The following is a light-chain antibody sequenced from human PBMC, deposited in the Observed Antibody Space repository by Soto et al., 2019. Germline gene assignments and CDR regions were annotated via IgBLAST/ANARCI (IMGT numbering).Light chain of an antibody. Sequence: IVLTQSPGTLSLSPGERATLSCRASQRVASTYLGWYQQKPGQAPRVLIFDASIRATGIPDRFSASGAGSDFTLTISRLEPDDFAVYYCHQYDSLPLTFGGGTKVDIK. CDR3: HQYDSLPLT. CDR1: QRVASTY. CDR2: DAS. J-gene: IGKJ4*02. V-gene: IGKV3-20*01.